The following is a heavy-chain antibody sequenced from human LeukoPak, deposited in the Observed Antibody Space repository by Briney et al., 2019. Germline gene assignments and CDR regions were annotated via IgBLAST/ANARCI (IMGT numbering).Heavy chain of an antibody. D-gene: IGHD2-15*01. J-gene: IGHJ4*02. Sequence: PGGSLRLSCTGSGFTLGIYAMTWVRQAPGKGLEWVATMLNSGARYDADSAMSRFTMSRDSSQDTLYLQMNNLGVEDTAIYYCARGGGGHRPFDYWGQGVLVTVSA. CDR3: ARGGGGHRPFDY. V-gene: IGHV3-23*01. CDR2: MLNSGAR. CDR1: GFTLGIYA.